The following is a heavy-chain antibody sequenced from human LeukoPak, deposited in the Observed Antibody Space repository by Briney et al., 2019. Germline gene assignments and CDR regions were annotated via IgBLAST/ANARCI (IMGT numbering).Heavy chain of an antibody. V-gene: IGHV1-69*13. CDR3: ATESGGHGDYYYMDV. J-gene: IGHJ6*03. Sequence: ASVKVSCKASGGTFSSYAISWVRQAPGQGLEWMGGIIPIFGTANYAQKFQGRVTITADESTSTAYMELSSLRSEDTAVYYCATESGGHGDYYYMDVWGKGTTVTISS. CDR2: IIPIFGTA. D-gene: IGHD4-17*01. CDR1: GGTFSSYA.